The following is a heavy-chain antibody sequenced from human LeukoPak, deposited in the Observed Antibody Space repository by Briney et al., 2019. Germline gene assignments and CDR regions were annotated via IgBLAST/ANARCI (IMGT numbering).Heavy chain of an antibody. J-gene: IGHJ4*02. Sequence: GGSLRLSCAGSGFTFRSYAMSWVRQAPGKGLEWVALISYDGSHKYYADSVKGRFTISRDNSKNTLYLQMNSLRAEDTAVYYCARDRGYGESYYFDYWGQGTLVTVSS. CDR2: ISYDGSHK. D-gene: IGHD1-26*01. CDR3: ARDRGYGESYYFDY. CDR1: GFTFRSYA. V-gene: IGHV3-30*04.